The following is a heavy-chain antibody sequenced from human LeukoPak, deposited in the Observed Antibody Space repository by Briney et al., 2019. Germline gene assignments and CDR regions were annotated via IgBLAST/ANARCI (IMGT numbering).Heavy chain of an antibody. CDR2: INSDGSST. CDR1: GFTFSSYW. J-gene: IGHJ3*02. D-gene: IGHD6-6*01. Sequence: GGSLRLSCAASGFTFSSYWMHWVRHAPGKGLVWVSRINSDGSSTSYADSVKGRFTISRDNAKNTLYLQMNSLRAEDTAVYYCAKDSSSSFDAFDIWGQGTMVTVSS. V-gene: IGHV3-74*01. CDR3: AKDSSSSFDAFDI.